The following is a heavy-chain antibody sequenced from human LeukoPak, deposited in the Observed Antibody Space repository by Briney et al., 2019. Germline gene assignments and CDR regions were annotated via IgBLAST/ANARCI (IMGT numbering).Heavy chain of an antibody. J-gene: IGHJ4*02. CDR2: LYSDGNT. CDR3: ARGVEPLAANTLAY. V-gene: IGHV3-53*01. D-gene: IGHD1-14*01. CDR1: GFTVITND. Sequence: QPGGSLRLSCAASGFTVITNDMTWVRQAPGKGFEWVSVLYSDGNTKYADSVQGRFTISRDNSKNTLYLEMNSLSPDDTAVYYCARGVEPLAANTLAYWGQGTRVTVSS.